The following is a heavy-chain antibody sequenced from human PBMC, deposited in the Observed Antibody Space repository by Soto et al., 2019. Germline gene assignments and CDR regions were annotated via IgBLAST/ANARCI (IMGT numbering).Heavy chain of an antibody. CDR2: INPDGRFT. V-gene: IGHV3-74*01. CDR3: TRPAEYSSSYFAS. CDR1: GFTFSDYW. D-gene: IGHD6-19*01. J-gene: IGHJ4*02. Sequence: GGSLRLSCAASGFTFSDYWMHLVRQAPGKGLLWVSHINPDGRFTKYAGLVRGRFTISRDNAKNIVYLHMDSLRPEDTAVYYWTRPAEYSSSYFASWGQGTMVTVSS.